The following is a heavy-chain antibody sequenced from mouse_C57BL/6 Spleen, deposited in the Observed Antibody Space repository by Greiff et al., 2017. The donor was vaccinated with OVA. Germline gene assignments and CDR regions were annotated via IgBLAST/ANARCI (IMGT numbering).Heavy chain of an antibody. CDR3: ARTVVATRGYYFDY. V-gene: IGHV1-42*01. Sequence: VQLQQSGPELVKPGASVKISCKASGYSFTGYYMNWVKQSPEKSLEWIGEINPSTGGTTYNQKFKAKATLTVDKSSSTAYMQLNSLTSEDSAVYYGARTVVATRGYYFDYWGQGTTLTVSS. J-gene: IGHJ2*01. CDR2: INPSTGGT. CDR1: GYSFTGYY. D-gene: IGHD1-1*01.